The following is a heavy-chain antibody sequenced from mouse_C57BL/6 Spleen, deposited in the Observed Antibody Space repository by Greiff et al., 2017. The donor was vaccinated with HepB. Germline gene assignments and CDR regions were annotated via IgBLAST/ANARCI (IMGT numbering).Heavy chain of an antibody. CDR1: GYTFTDYY. V-gene: IGHV1-76*01. CDR2: IYPGSGNT. Sequence: VQLQQSGAELVRPGASVKLSCKASGYTFTDYYINWVKQRPGQGLEWIARIYPGSGNTYYNEKFKGKATLTAEKSSSTAYMQLSSLTSEDSAVYFCARDGSYVYYAMDYWGQGTSVTVSS. J-gene: IGHJ4*01. D-gene: IGHD1-1*02. CDR3: ARDGSYVYYAMDY.